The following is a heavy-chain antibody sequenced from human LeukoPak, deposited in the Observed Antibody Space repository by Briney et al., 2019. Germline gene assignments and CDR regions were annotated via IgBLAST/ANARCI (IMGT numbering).Heavy chain of an antibody. D-gene: IGHD6-19*01. CDR3: ARDRSSGWFLYSNFDY. CDR2: IYTSGST. J-gene: IGHJ4*02. V-gene: IGHV4-61*02. Sequence: SETLSLTCTVSGGSMSSGSYYWSWIRQPAGKGLEWIGRIYTSGSTNYNPSLKSRVTMSVDTSKNQFSLKLSSVTAADTAVYYCARDRSSGWFLYSNFDYWGQGTLVTVSS. CDR1: GGSMSSGSYY.